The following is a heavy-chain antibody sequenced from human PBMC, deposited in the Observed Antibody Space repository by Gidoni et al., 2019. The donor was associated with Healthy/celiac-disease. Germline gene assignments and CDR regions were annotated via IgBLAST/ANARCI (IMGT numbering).Heavy chain of an antibody. V-gene: IGHV4-34*01. D-gene: IGHD3-10*01. CDR1: GGSFSGYY. CDR3: ARVFSFGYNPLSGFDY. J-gene: IGHJ4*02. CDR2: INHSGST. Sequence: QVQLQQWGAGLLKPSETLSLTCAVYGGSFSGYYWSWIRQPPGKGLEWIGEINHSGSTNYNPSLKSRVTISVDTSKNQFSLKLSSVTAADTAVYYCARVFSFGYNPLSGFDYWGQGTLVTVSS.